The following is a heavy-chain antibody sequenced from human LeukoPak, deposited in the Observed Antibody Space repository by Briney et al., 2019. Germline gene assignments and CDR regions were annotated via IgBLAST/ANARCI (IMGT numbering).Heavy chain of an antibody. CDR3: VRTRGYSLGYSDY. J-gene: IGHJ4*02. Sequence: ASVKVSCKTSGYTFSSYDINWVRQATGQGLVWMGWMNPNSGDTGYAQKFQDRVTMTRNTSKSTAYMELSSLSSEDTAVYYCVRTRGYSLGYSDYWGQGTLVTVSS. V-gene: IGHV1-8*01. D-gene: IGHD5-18*01. CDR2: MNPNSGDT. CDR1: GYTFSSYD.